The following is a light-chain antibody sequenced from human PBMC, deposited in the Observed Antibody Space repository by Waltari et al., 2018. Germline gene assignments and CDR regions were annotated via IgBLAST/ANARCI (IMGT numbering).Light chain of an antibody. Sequence: IVMTQSQATLSVSPGEGATLSCRASQSINSNVAWYQQKPGQAPRLLIYEASTRATGVPARFSGIGSGTEFTLTISSLQSEDSATYYCQQYNNGPPETFGQGTKVEIK. CDR2: EAS. J-gene: IGKJ1*01. CDR3: QQYNNGPPET. CDR1: QSINSN. V-gene: IGKV3-15*01.